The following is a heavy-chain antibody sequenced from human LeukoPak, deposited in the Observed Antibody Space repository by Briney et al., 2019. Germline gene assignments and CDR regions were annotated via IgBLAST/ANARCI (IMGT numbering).Heavy chain of an antibody. Sequence: PGGSLRLSCAASGFTFGSYAMSWVRQTPGKGLDWVSAISAGGGNTYYADSVQGRFTISRDNSKNTLYLQMNSLRAEDTAVYYCAKGGVLRDFDYWGQGTLVTVSS. J-gene: IGHJ4*02. D-gene: IGHD3-10*01. V-gene: IGHV3-23*01. CDR3: AKGGVLRDFDY. CDR1: GFTFGSYA. CDR2: ISAGGGNT.